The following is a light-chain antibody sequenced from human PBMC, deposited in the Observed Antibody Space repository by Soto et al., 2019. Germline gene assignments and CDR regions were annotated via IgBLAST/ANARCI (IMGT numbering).Light chain of an antibody. CDR2: LAS. CDR1: QSLLHPNGNTF. V-gene: IGKV2-28*01. Sequence: VLTQSPVTLAVTPGEPASISCRSSQSLLHPNGNTFLHWYLQKPGQSPQLLIYLASKRASGVPDRFSGSGSGTDFTLKISSLEAEDAGIYYCMQSLQSPLTFGGGNKVDMK. CDR3: MQSLQSPLT. J-gene: IGKJ4*01.